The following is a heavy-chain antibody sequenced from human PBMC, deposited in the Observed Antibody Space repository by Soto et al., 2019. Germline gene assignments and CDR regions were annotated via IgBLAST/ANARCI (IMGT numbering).Heavy chain of an antibody. Sequence: GGSLRLSCAASGFTFSSYDMHWVRQATGKGLEWVSAIGTAGDTYYPGSVKGRFTISRENAKNSLYLQMNSLRAEDTAVYYCARDLFVHPSGPYYDSSDTTGYYYGMDVWGQGTTVTVSS. CDR3: ARDLFVHPSGPYYDSSDTTGYYYGMDV. J-gene: IGHJ6*02. V-gene: IGHV3-13*01. CDR2: IGTAGDT. CDR1: GFTFSSYD. D-gene: IGHD3-22*01.